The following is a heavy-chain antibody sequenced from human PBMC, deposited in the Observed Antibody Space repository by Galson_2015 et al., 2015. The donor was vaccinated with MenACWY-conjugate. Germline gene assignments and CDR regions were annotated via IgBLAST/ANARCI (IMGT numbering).Heavy chain of an antibody. CDR2: INWNGDRT. J-gene: IGHJ3*02. D-gene: IGHD6-19*01. Sequence: SLRLSCAGSGFTFDDHGMYWVRQAPGKGLEWVSSINWNGDRTGYADSVKGRFTISRDNAKNSLYLQMNNLRAEDTAFYHCARGVEQWLVRPSTNFDIWGQGTLLTVSS. V-gene: IGHV3-20*01. CDR3: ARGVEQWLVRPSTNFDI. CDR1: GFTFDDHG.